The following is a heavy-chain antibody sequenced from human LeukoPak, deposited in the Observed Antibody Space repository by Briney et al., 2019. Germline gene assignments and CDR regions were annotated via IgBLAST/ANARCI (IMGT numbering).Heavy chain of an antibody. CDR2: IYHSGST. CDR3: ARELELRY. J-gene: IGHJ4*02. D-gene: IGHD1-7*01. Sequence: SETLSLTCTVSGYSISSGYHWGWIRQPPGKGLEWIGSIYHSGSTYYNPSLKSRVTISVDTSKNQFSLKLSSVTAADTAVYYCARELELRYWGQGTLVTVSS. CDR1: GYSISSGYH. V-gene: IGHV4-38-2*02.